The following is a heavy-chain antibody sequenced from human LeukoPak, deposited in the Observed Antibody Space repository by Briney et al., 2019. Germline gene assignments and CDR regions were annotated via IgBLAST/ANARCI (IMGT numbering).Heavy chain of an antibody. CDR1: GGTFSSYA. J-gene: IGHJ4*02. D-gene: IGHD3-22*01. V-gene: IGHV1-69*13. CDR3: ARAPSYYYDSSGYPLFDY. CDR2: IIPIFGTA. Sequence: ASVKVSCKASGGTFSSYAISWVRQAPGQGLEWMGGIIPIFGTANYAQKFLGRVTITADESTSTAYMELSSLRSEDTAVYYCARAPSYYYDSSGYPLFDYWGQGTLVTVSS.